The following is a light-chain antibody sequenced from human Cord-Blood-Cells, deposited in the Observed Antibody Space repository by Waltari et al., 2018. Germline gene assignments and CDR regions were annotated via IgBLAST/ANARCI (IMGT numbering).Light chain of an antibody. J-gene: IGKJ5*01. Sequence: DIQMTQSPSSLSASVGDRVTITCRASQRISSYLNWYQQKPGKAPKLLMYAAHSLQRRVPSRYSCSGSGTDSTLTISSLQPVDFATCSCQHSYSTITFGQRTRLDSK. CDR1: QRISSY. CDR2: AAH. V-gene: IGKV1-39*01. CDR3: QHSYSTIT.